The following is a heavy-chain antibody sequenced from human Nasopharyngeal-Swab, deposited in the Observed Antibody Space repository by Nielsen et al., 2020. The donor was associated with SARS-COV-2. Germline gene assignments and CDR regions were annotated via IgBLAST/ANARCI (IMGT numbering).Heavy chain of an antibody. D-gene: IGHD4-11*01. Sequence: ASVKVSCKTSGYTFTGYYIQWVRQAPGQGLEWMGRINPNGGATKSAQRFQGRVTMTSDTSISTAYMDLSSLTSDDTALYYCAREHPTTRASDYWGQGTLVTVSS. CDR2: INPNGGAT. J-gene: IGHJ4*02. CDR1: GYTFTGYY. V-gene: IGHV1-2*06. CDR3: AREHPTTRASDY.